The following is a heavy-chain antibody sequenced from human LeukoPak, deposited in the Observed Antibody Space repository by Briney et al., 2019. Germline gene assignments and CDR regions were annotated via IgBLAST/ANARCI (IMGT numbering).Heavy chain of an antibody. J-gene: IGHJ4*02. V-gene: IGHV5-51*01. CDR2: IYPADSDT. CDR3: TRLISRGSDYNYVDD. CDR1: GYRFTNYH. Sequence: GESLKISCKGSGYRFTNYHIGWVRQMPGKGLEWVGIIYPADSDTRYRPTFRGQVTISVDKSINTAYLQWSSLKASDTAMYYCTRLISRGSDYNYVDDWGQGTLITVSS. D-gene: IGHD4-17*01.